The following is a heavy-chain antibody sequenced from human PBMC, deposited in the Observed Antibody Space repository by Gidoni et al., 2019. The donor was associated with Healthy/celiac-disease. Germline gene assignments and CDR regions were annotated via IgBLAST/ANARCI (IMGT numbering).Heavy chain of an antibody. V-gene: IGHV4-59*01. CDR2: IYYSGST. Sequence: QVQLQESGPGLVKPSETLSLTCTVSGGSISSYYWSWIRQPPGKGLEWIGYIYYSGSTNYNPSLKSRVTISVDTSKNQFSLKLSSVTAADTAVYYCARVNMVRGVIFALFDYWGQGTLVTVSS. J-gene: IGHJ4*02. CDR3: ARVNMVRGVIFALFDY. CDR1: GGSISSYY. D-gene: IGHD3-10*01.